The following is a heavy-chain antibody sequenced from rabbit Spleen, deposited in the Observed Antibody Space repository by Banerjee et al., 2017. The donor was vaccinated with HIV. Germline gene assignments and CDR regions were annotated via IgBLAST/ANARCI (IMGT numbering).Heavy chain of an antibody. V-gene: IGHV1S7*01. CDR2: IDLVFGST. CDR3: VRGASSTGYYSL. J-gene: IGHJ4*01. CDR1: GFDFSNCG. Sequence: QSLEESGGDLVKPGGSLKLSCKASGFDFSNCGVSWVRQAPGKGLEWIGYIDLVFGSTYYANWVNGRFTISSHNAQNTLYLQLNSLTVADTASYFCVRGASSTGYYSLWGPGTLVTVS. D-gene: IGHD1-1*01.